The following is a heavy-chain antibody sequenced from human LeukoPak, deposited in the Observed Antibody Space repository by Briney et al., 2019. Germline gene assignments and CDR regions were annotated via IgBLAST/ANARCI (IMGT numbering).Heavy chain of an antibody. CDR3: AKDLRELGIPGDAFDT. CDR2: MSSVGDNK. D-gene: IGHD7-27*01. CDR1: GFTFSTYG. V-gene: IGHV3-30*18. Sequence: GGSLRLSCAASGFTFSTYGIHWVRQAPGKGLEWVAVMSSVGDNKYYADSVKDRFTISRDNSKNTLYLQMNSLRAEDTAVYYCAKDLRELGIPGDAFDTWGQGTMVTVSS. J-gene: IGHJ3*02.